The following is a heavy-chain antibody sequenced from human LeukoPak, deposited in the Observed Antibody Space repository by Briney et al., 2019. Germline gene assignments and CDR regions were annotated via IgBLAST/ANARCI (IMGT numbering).Heavy chain of an antibody. Sequence: GESLKISCKGSGYTFISYWIGWVRQIPGKGLEWVGIIYPGDSDTRYSPSFQGQVTISVDRSISTAYLQWSSLKASDTAMYYCATSQRVVTRGIFDIWGQGTMVTASS. CDR1: GYTFISYW. CDR3: ATSQRVVTRGIFDI. CDR2: IYPGDSDT. J-gene: IGHJ3*02. D-gene: IGHD2-21*02. V-gene: IGHV5-51*01.